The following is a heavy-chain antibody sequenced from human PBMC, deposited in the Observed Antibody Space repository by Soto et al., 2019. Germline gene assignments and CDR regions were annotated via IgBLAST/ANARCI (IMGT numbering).Heavy chain of an antibody. D-gene: IGHD4-4*01. V-gene: IGHV3-7*04. CDR2: IAHDGSNR. CDR3: AREDPSTYNY. CDR1: GFTFSSYW. Sequence: EVQLVESGGGLVQPGGSLRLSCAASGFTFSSYWMSWVRQGPGKDLEWVANIAHDGSNRYYVDSVKGRFTISRDNAKNSLYLQLNSLRAEDTAVYYCAREDPSTYNYWGQGTLVTVSS. J-gene: IGHJ4*02.